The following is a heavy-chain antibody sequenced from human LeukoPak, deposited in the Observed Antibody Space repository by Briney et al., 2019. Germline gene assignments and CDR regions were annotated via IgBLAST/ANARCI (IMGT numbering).Heavy chain of an antibody. Sequence: GGSLRLSCAASGFTFSSYAMSWVRQAPGKGLEWVSAISGSGGSTYYADSVKGRFTISRDNSKNTLYLQMNSLKTEDTAEYYCTRDYYDSSGYTYYYYYMDVWGKGTTVTVSS. CDR3: TRDYYDSSGYTYYYYYMDV. V-gene: IGHV3-23*01. CDR2: ISGSGGST. J-gene: IGHJ6*03. D-gene: IGHD3-22*01. CDR1: GFTFSSYA.